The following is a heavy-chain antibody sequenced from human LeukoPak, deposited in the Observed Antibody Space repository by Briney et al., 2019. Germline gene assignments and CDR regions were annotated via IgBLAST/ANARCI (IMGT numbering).Heavy chain of an antibody. V-gene: IGHV4-30-4*08. D-gene: IGHD5-12*01. CDR3: ARAGLAGNWFDP. CDR2: IYYSGST. Sequence: SETLSLTCTVSGGSISSYYWSWIRQPPGKGLEWIGYIYYSGSTYYNPSLKSRVTISVDTSKNQFSLKLSSVTAADTAVYYCARAGLAGNWFDPWGQGTLVTVSS. J-gene: IGHJ5*02. CDR1: GGSISSYY.